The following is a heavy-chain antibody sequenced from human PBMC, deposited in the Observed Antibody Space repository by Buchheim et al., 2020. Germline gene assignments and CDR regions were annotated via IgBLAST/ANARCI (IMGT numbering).Heavy chain of an antibody. Sequence: QVQLVESGGGVVQPGRSLRLSCAASGFTFSSYGMHWVRQAPGKGLEWVAVISYDGSNKYYADSVKGRFTLSRDNSKNTLYLQMNSLRSEDAAVYYCAKDSIFSYYYYMDVWGKGTT. J-gene: IGHJ6*03. V-gene: IGHV3-30*18. D-gene: IGHD3-9*01. CDR3: AKDSIFSYYYYMDV. CDR1: GFTFSSYG. CDR2: ISYDGSNK.